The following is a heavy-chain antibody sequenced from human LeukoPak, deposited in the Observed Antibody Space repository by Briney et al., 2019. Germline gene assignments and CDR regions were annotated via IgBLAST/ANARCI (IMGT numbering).Heavy chain of an antibody. V-gene: IGHV3-23*01. CDR1: GFTLSIYA. CDR3: DGADY. CDR2: INDSGGRT. J-gene: IGHJ4*02. Sequence: PRGSLRLSCADPGFTLSIYAICRGSPAPRRRVEWVSTINDSGGRTPYAASVKGRFTISRDNSKNTLYLQMKSVRAEDTAVYYCDGADYWGQGTLVTVSS.